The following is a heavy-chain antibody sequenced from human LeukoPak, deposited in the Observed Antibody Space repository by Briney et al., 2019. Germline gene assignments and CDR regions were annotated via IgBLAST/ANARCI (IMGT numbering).Heavy chain of an antibody. CDR3: ARVVATITYYYMDV. Sequence: ASVKASCKASGYTFTSYAMNWVRQAPGQGLEWMGWINTNTGNPTYAQGFTGRFVFSLDTSVSTAYLQISSLKAEDTAVYYCARVVATITYYYMDVWGKGTTVTVSS. D-gene: IGHD5-12*01. J-gene: IGHJ6*03. CDR2: INTNTGNP. V-gene: IGHV7-4-1*02. CDR1: GYTFTSYA.